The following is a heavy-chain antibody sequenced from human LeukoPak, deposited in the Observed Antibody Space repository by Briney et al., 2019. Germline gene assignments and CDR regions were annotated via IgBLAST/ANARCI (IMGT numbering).Heavy chain of an antibody. D-gene: IGHD2-2*01. CDR3: ARQLGYCGSTSCYADKVDY. Sequence: KSSETLSLTCTVSGGSISSSSYYWGWIRQPPGKGLEWIGSIYYSGSTYYNPSLKSRVSISVYTSKNQFSLKLSSVTAADTAVYYCARQLGYCGSTSCYADKVDYWGQGTLVTVSS. CDR2: IYYSGST. CDR1: GGSISSSSYY. V-gene: IGHV4-39*01. J-gene: IGHJ4*02.